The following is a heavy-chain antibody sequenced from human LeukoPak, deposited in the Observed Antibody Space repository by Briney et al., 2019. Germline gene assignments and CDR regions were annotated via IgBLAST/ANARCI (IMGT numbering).Heavy chain of an antibody. Sequence: AGSLSLSCAASGFTISSYAMSWVRQAPGKGLEWVSAISGSGGSTYYADSVKGRFTISRDNSKNTLYLQMNSLRAEDTAVYYCAKDGPLDYYDSSGYSFDYWGQGTLVTVSS. J-gene: IGHJ4*02. CDR2: ISGSGGST. V-gene: IGHV3-23*01. CDR1: GFTISSYA. D-gene: IGHD3-22*01. CDR3: AKDGPLDYYDSSGYSFDY.